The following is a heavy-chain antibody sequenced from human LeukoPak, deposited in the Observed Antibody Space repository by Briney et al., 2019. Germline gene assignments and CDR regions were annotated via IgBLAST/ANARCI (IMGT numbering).Heavy chain of an antibody. CDR3: ARGYGSGNYYPKDY. Sequence: PQTLSLTCAVYGGSFSGHYWSWIRQPPGKGLEWIGEINHSGSTNYNPSLKSRVTISVDTSKNQWSLKLTSVTAADTAVYYCARGYGSGNYYPKDYWGQGTLVTVSS. CDR2: INHSGST. D-gene: IGHD3-10*01. J-gene: IGHJ4*02. CDR1: GGSFSGHY. V-gene: IGHV4-34*01.